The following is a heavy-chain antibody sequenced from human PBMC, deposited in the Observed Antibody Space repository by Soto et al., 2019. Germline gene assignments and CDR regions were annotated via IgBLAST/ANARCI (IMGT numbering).Heavy chain of an antibody. J-gene: IGHJ6*02. Sequence: SETLSLTCTVSGGSISSGDYYWSWIRQPPGKGLEWIGYIYYSGSTYYNPSLKSRVTISVDTSKNQFSLKLSSVTAADTAVYYCARDQSYYDFWSGQLGSAYYGMDVWGQGTTVTVSS. CDR1: GGSISSGDYY. CDR3: ARDQSYYDFWSGQLGSAYYGMDV. CDR2: IYYSGST. V-gene: IGHV4-30-4*01. D-gene: IGHD3-3*01.